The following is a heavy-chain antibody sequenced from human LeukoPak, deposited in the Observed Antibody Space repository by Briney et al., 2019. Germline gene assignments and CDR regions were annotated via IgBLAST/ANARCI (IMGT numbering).Heavy chain of an antibody. CDR3: VASLPPAPPRLRYFDWLLPFDY. CDR2: INPNSGGT. CDR1: GYTFTGYY. D-gene: IGHD3-9*01. Sequence: ASVKVSCKASGYTFTGYYMHWVRPAPGQGLEWMGWINPNSGGTNYAQKLQGRVTMTRDTSISTAYMELSRLRSDDTAVYYCVASLPPAPPRLRYFDWLLPFDYWGQGTLVTVSS. J-gene: IGHJ4*02. V-gene: IGHV1-2*02.